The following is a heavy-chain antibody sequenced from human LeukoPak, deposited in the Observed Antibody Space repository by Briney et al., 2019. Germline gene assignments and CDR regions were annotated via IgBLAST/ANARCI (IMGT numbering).Heavy chain of an antibody. CDR1: GYTFTGYY. V-gene: IGHV1-2*02. CDR3: ARWPRYYDILTASGGFDL. D-gene: IGHD3-9*01. Sequence: ASVKVSCKASGYTFTGYYMHWVRQAPGQGLEWMGWINPNSGGTNYAQKFQGRVTMTRDTSISTAHMELSRLRSDDTAVYYCARWPRYYDILTASGGFDLWGRGTLVTVSS. J-gene: IGHJ2*01. CDR2: INPNSGGT.